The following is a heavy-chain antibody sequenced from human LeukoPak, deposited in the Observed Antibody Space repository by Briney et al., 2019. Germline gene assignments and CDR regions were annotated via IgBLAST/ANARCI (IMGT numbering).Heavy chain of an antibody. D-gene: IGHD2-2*02. CDR1: GFTLSSYA. Sequence: GRSLRLSCAASGFTLSSYAMHWVRQAPGKGLEWVAVISYDGSNKYYADSVKGRFTISRDNSKNTLYLQMNSLRAEDTAVYYCARQGVIVPAAIVNWFDPWGQGTLVTVSS. CDR2: ISYDGSNK. J-gene: IGHJ5*02. V-gene: IGHV3-30*01. CDR3: ARQGVIVPAAIVNWFDP.